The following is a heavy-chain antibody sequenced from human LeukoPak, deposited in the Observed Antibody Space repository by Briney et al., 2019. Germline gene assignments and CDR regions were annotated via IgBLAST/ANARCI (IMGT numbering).Heavy chain of an antibody. J-gene: IGHJ4*02. V-gene: IGHV3-30*14. CDR2: ISYDGINE. Sequence: GGSLRLSCAAYGFTFITYAMHWVRQAPGKGLEWVAIISYDGINEYYADSVKGRFTISRDNSKNTLYLQMNSLRAEDTAVYYCARGQPFDYWGQGTLVTVSS. D-gene: IGHD1-1*01. CDR3: ARGQPFDY. CDR1: GFTFITYA.